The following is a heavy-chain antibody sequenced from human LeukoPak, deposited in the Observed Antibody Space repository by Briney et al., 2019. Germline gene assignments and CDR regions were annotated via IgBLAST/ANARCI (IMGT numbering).Heavy chain of an antibody. D-gene: IGHD6-19*01. CDR2: IRYDGSNK. J-gene: IGHJ1*01. Sequence: GGSLRLSCAASGFTFSSYGMHWVRQAPGKGLEWVAFIRYDGSNKYYADSVKGRFTISRDNAKNSLYLQMNSLRAEDTAVYYCARDPGIAVAGTMFWAEYFQHWGQGTLVTVSS. CDR3: ARDPGIAVAGTMFWAEYFQH. V-gene: IGHV3-30*02. CDR1: GFTFSSYG.